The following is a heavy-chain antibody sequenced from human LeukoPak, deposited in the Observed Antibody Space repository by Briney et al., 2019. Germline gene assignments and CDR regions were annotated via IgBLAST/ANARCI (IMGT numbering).Heavy chain of an antibody. CDR2: IIPIFGTA. J-gene: IGHJ4*02. Sequence: SVKVSCKASGGTFSSYAISWVRQAPGQGLEWMGGIIPIFGTANYAQKFQGRVTITTDESTSTAYMELSSPRSEDTAVYYCARSTQGALEWLIDYWGQGSLVTVSS. V-gene: IGHV1-69*05. CDR1: GGTFSSYA. CDR3: ARSTQGALEWLIDY. D-gene: IGHD3-3*01.